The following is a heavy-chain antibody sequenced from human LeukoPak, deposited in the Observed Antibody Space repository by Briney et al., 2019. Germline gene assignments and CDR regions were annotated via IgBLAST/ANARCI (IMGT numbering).Heavy chain of an antibody. CDR2: IYSGGST. D-gene: IGHD1-7*01. CDR3: ATYLTGTTSVKYYYGMDV. Sequence: GGSLRLSCAASGFTFSSNYMSWVRQAPGKGLEWVSVIYSGGSTYYADSVKGRFTISRDNSKNTLYLQMNSLRAEDTAVYYCATYLTGTTSVKYYYGMDVWGQGTTVTVSS. V-gene: IGHV3-66*02. J-gene: IGHJ6*02. CDR1: GFTFSSNY.